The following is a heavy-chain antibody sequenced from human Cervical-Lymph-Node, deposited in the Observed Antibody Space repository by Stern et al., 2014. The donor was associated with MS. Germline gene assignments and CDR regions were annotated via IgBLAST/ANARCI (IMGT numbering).Heavy chain of an antibody. Sequence: VQLLQSGAEVKKPGSSVKVSCKASGGTFSSYAISWVRQAPGQGLEWMGGIIPIFGTANYAQKFQGRVTITADESTSTAYMELSSLRSEDTAVYYCARGGEGYDSSGYYFDYFDYWGQGTLVTVSS. CDR2: IIPIFGTA. V-gene: IGHV1-69*01. J-gene: IGHJ4*02. CDR1: GGTFSSYA. CDR3: ARGGEGYDSSGYYFDYFDY. D-gene: IGHD3-22*01.